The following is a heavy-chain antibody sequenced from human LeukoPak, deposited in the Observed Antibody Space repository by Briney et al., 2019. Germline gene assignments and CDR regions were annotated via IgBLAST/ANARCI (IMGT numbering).Heavy chain of an antibody. Sequence: SETLSLTYTVSGDSLSTYSWSWLRQPPGKGLEYIGYIYYSGSTNYNPSLKSRVTMSVDTSKNQFSLKLNSVTAADTAVYYCVGEKNYWGTPYWGQGTLVTVSS. CDR3: VGEKNYWGTPY. CDR2: IYYSGST. CDR1: GDSLSTYS. J-gene: IGHJ4*02. V-gene: IGHV4-59*08. D-gene: IGHD1-7*01.